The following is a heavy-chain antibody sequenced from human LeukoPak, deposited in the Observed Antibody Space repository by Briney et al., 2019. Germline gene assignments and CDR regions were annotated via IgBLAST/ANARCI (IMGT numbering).Heavy chain of an antibody. V-gene: IGHV1-69*05. Sequence: SVKVSCKASGGTFSSYAISWVRQAPGQGLEWMGGIIPIFGAANYAQKFQGRVTITTDESTSTAYMELSSLRFEDTAVYYCASRGTHYYGSGSYLYYYMDVWGKGTTVTVSS. CDR2: IIPIFGAA. D-gene: IGHD3-10*01. J-gene: IGHJ6*03. CDR1: GGTFSSYA. CDR3: ASRGTHYYGSGSYLYYYMDV.